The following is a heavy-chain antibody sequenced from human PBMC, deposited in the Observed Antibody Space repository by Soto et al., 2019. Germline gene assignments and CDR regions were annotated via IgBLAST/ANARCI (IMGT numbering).Heavy chain of an antibody. J-gene: IGHJ4*02. Sequence: PGGYLRLSCAASGFTFSTYWMSWVRQAPGKGLECVANIKQDGSEKYYVDSVKGRFTISRDNAKNSLYLQMNSLIAEDTAVYYCARAVGSGWFYYFDYWGQGTLVIVSS. CDR1: GFTFSTYW. CDR3: ARAVGSGWFYYFDY. D-gene: IGHD6-19*01. V-gene: IGHV3-7*01. CDR2: IKQDGSEK.